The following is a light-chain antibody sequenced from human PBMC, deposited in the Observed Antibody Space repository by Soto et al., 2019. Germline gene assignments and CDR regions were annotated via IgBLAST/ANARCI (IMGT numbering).Light chain of an antibody. CDR1: QSINSE. V-gene: IGKV3-11*01. Sequence: VMTQSPSTLSVSPGETTRLSCRASQSINSEVAWYQQKVGQTPRLLIYDASKRATGIPARFSGSGSGTDFTLTISSLEPEDFAVYYCQQHYNWPTFGQGTRLET. CDR3: QQHYNWPT. CDR2: DAS. J-gene: IGKJ5*01.